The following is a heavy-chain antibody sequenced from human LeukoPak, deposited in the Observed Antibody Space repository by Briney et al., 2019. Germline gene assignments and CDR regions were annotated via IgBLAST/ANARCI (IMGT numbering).Heavy chain of an antibody. V-gene: IGHV4-59*01. D-gene: IGHD3-22*01. CDR1: GGSISSYY. CDR3: ARAGYDSSGYYIPFGY. CDR2: IYYSGST. J-gene: IGHJ4*02. Sequence: SETLSLTCTVSGGSISSYYWSWIRQPPGEGLEWIGYIYYSGSTNYNPSLKSRVTISVDTSKNQFSLKLSSVTAADTAVYYCARAGYDSSGYYIPFGYWGQGTLVTVSS.